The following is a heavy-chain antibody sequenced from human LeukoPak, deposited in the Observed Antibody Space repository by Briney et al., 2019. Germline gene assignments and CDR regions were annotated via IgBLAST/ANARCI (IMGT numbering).Heavy chain of an antibody. CDR2: ISWDGGST. CDR1: GFTFDDYT. Sequence: GGSLRLSCAASGFTFDDYTMHWVRQPPGKGLEWVSIISWDGGSTYYADSVKGRFTISRDNSKNSLYLQMNSLRTEDTALYYCAKGDRRIAAAGYYFDYWGQGTLVTVSS. V-gene: IGHV3-43*01. CDR3: AKGDRRIAAAGYYFDY. J-gene: IGHJ4*02. D-gene: IGHD6-13*01.